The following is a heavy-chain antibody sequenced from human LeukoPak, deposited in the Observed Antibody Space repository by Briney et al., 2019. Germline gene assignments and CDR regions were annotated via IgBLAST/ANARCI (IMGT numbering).Heavy chain of an antibody. V-gene: IGHV4-38-2*02. CDR3: ARGLRSYYDSSGYAY. J-gene: IGHJ4*02. CDR1: GYSISSGYY. Sequence: PSETLSLTCTVSGYSISSGYYWGWIRQPPGKGLEWIGSIYHSGRTFYNPSLKSRVTISVDTSKNQFSLKLSSVTAADTAVYYCARGLRSYYDSSGYAYWGQGTLVTVSS. CDR2: IYHSGRT. D-gene: IGHD3-22*01.